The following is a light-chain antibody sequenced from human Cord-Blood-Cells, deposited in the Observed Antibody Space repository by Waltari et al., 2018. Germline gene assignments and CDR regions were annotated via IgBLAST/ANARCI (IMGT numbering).Light chain of an antibody. J-gene: IGLJ3*02. V-gene: IGLV2-14*01. CDR3: SSYTSSSTWV. CDR1: SSDVGGYNY. Sequence: QSALTQPASVSGSPGQSITISCTGTSSDVGGYNYVSCYQQPPGKAPKLMIYDVSKRPSGCSNRFSGSKSGNTASLTISGLQAEDEADYYCSSYTSSSTWVFGGGTKLTVL. CDR2: DVS.